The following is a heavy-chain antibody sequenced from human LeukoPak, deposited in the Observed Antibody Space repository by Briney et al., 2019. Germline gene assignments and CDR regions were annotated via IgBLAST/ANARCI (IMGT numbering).Heavy chain of an antibody. D-gene: IGHD3-22*01. CDR2: IYYSGST. J-gene: IGHJ4*02. CDR1: GGSISSSSYY. CDR3: ARVDYCDMGPIFDY. Sequence: PSETLSLTCTVSGGSISSSSYYWGWIRQPPGKGLEWIGSIYYSGSTYYNPSLKSRVTISVDTSKNQFSLKLSSVTAADTAVYYCARVDYCDMGPIFDYWGQGTLVTVSS. V-gene: IGHV4-39*07.